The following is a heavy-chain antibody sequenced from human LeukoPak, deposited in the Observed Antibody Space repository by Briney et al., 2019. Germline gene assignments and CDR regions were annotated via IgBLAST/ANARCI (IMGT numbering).Heavy chain of an antibody. Sequence: KPGGSLRLSCAASGFTFSDYYMSWIRQAPGKGLEWVSYISSSGSTTYYADSAKGRFTISRDNAKNSLYLQMNSLRAEDTAVYYCARDYYDSSGYYYFDYWGQGTLVTVSS. D-gene: IGHD3-22*01. CDR2: ISSSGSTT. CDR1: GFTFSDYY. J-gene: IGHJ4*02. CDR3: ARDYYDSSGYYYFDY. V-gene: IGHV3-11*01.